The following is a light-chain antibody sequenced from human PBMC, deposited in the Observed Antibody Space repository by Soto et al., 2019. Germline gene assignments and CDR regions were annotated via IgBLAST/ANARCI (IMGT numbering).Light chain of an antibody. CDR3: QNYSSTIRILT. J-gene: IGKJ3*01. V-gene: IGKV1-39*01. Sequence: DIQMTQSPSSLSASVGDRVTITCRASQDIRKNLNWYQQRPGKAPNLLIYAASSLQNGVPSRFSGSGSGTDFSLTSNSLQPEHFTSYYCQNYSSTIRILTFGPGTKVDIK. CDR2: AAS. CDR1: QDIRKN.